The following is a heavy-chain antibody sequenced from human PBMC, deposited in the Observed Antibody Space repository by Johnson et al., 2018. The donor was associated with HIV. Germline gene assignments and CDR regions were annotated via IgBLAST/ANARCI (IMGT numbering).Heavy chain of an antibody. CDR2: VSYDGSNK. Sequence: QVQLVESGGGVVQPGRSLRLSCAASGFTFSSYAMHWVRQAPGKGLEWVAVVSYDGSNKYYADSVKGRFTISRDNSKNTLYLQMNSLRADDTAVYYCARARGEGAARTDAFDIWGQGTMVTVSS. J-gene: IGHJ3*02. CDR3: ARARGEGAARTDAFDI. V-gene: IGHV3-30*04. CDR1: GFTFSSYA. D-gene: IGHD6-6*01.